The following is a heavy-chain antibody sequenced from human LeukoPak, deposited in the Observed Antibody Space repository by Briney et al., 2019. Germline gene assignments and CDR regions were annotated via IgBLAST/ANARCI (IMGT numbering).Heavy chain of an antibody. J-gene: IGHJ5*02. CDR1: GGSISSGNW. V-gene: IGHV4-4*02. CDR2: IYHSGST. Sequence: PSETLSLTCAVSGGSISSGNWWSWVRQPPGKGLEWIGEIYHSGSTNYNPSLKSRVTISVDKSKNQFSLKLSSVTAADTAVYYCARTPIGSSWSSVYNWFDPWGQGTLVTVSS. CDR3: ARTPIGSSWSSVYNWFDP. D-gene: IGHD6-13*01.